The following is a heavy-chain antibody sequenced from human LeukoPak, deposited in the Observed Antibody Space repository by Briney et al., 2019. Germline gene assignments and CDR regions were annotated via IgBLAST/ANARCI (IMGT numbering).Heavy chain of an antibody. J-gene: IGHJ4*02. Sequence: GGSLRLSCAASGFTFSSYGMHWVRQAPGKGLEWVAVISYDGSNKYYADSVKGRFTISRDNSKNTLYLQMNSLRAEDTAVYYCAKDLGEAISWTLDYWGQGTLVTVSS. CDR1: GFTFSSYG. CDR3: AKDLGEAISWTLDY. V-gene: IGHV3-30*18. D-gene: IGHD3-16*01. CDR2: ISYDGSNK.